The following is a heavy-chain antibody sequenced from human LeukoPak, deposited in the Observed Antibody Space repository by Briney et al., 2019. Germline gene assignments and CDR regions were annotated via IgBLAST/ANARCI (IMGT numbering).Heavy chain of an antibody. CDR2: TYYKSKWYD. CDR1: GDSVSSNSAA. Sequence: SQTLSLTCAISGDSVSSNSAAWNWIRQSPSRDLEWLGRTYYKSKWYDDYAVSVKSRITINPDTSKNQYSLQLNSVTPEDTAVYYCARHRQAGTSHAVDYWGQGILVTVSS. D-gene: IGHD1-7*01. V-gene: IGHV6-1*01. CDR3: ARHRQAGTSHAVDY. J-gene: IGHJ4*02.